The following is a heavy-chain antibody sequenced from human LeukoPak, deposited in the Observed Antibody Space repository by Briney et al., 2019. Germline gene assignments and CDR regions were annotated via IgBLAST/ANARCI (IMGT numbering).Heavy chain of an antibody. V-gene: IGHV3-23*01. Sequence: GGSLRLSCAASGFTFNNYAMSWVRQAPGKGLEWVSTISGSGGSTYYADSVKGRFTISRDKSKNTLYLQMSSLRVEDTAVYYCAKDGYSGYDVFDCWGQGTLVTVSS. CDR2: ISGSGGST. J-gene: IGHJ4*02. D-gene: IGHD5-12*01. CDR1: GFTFNNYA. CDR3: AKDGYSGYDVFDC.